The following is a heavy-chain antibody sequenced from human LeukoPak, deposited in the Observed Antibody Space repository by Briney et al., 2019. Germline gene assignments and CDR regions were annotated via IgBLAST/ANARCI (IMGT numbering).Heavy chain of an antibody. V-gene: IGHV3-23*01. J-gene: IGHJ6*02. Sequence: PGGSLRLSCAASGFTFSSYAMSWVRQAPGKGLEWVSAISGSGGSTYYADSVKGRFTISRDNSENTLYLQMNSLRAEDTAVYYCASDSSGYYSLWYYGMDVWGQGTTVTVSS. CDR2: ISGSGGST. CDR1: GFTFSSYA. D-gene: IGHD3-22*01. CDR3: ASDSSGYYSLWYYGMDV.